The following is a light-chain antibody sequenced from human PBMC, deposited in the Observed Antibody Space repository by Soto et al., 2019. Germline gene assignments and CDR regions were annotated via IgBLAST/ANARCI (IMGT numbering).Light chain of an antibody. CDR2: DAY. CDR3: QQYDSYSWT. CDR1: QTISSW. Sequence: DIPMTQSPSTLSASVGDRVTITCRASQTISSWLAWYQQLPGKAPKLLIYDAYTLETGVPSRFSGSGSGTDFTLTISSLQADDFATYHCQQYDSYSWTFGQGTKVEV. V-gene: IGKV1-5*01. J-gene: IGKJ1*01.